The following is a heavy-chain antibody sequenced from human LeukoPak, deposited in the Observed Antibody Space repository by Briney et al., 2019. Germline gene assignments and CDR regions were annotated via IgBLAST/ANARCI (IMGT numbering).Heavy chain of an antibody. CDR1: GFTLSSYW. V-gene: IGHV3-7*01. CDR2: IKQDGSEK. Sequence: TGGSLRLSCAASGFTLSSYWMSWVRQAPGKGLEWVANIKQDGSEKYYVDSVKGRFTISRDNAKNSLYLQMNSLRAEDTAVYYCASHMTTVTTSYYYYYYMDVWGKGTTVTVSS. CDR3: ASHMTTVTTSYYYYYYMDV. J-gene: IGHJ6*03. D-gene: IGHD4-11*01.